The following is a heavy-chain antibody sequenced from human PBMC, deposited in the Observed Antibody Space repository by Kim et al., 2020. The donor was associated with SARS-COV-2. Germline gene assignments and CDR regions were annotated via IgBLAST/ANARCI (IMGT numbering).Heavy chain of an antibody. CDR2: ISPGGLNK. V-gene: IGHV3-23*01. CDR1: GFPFDTYA. Sequence: GGSLRLSCVGSGFPFDTYAMPWVRRAPGKGLVWVSVISPGGLNKIYADSVQGRFTISRDNSKNTLYLQMNSLRDEDTALYYCTGVVNWDDCSYFYYY. D-gene: IGHD3-22*01. J-gene: IGHJ6*01. CDR3: TGVVNWDDCSYFYYY.